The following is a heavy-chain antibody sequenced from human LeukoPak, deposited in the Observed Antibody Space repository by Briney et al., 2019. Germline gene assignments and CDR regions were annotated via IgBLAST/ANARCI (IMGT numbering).Heavy chain of an antibody. J-gene: IGHJ4*02. CDR1: GGSISSSSYY. CDR3: ARQDYYDSSGYFYFDY. Sequence: SETLSLTCTVSGGSISSSSYYWCWIRQPPGKGLEWIGSIYYSGSTYYNPSLKSRVTISVDTSKNQFSLKLSSVTAPDTAVYYCARQDYYDSSGYFYFDYWGQGTPVTVSS. CDR2: IYYSGST. V-gene: IGHV4-39*01. D-gene: IGHD3-22*01.